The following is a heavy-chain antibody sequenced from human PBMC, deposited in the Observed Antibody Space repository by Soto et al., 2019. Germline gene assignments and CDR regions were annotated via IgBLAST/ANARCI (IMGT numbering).Heavy chain of an antibody. D-gene: IGHD3-9*01. CDR3: ARGRPYYDILTGYYFNWFDP. Sequence: SETLSLTCTVSGGSISSYYWSWIRQPPGKGLEWIGYIYYSGSTNYNPSLKSRVTISVDTSKNQFSLKLSSVTAADTAVYYCARGRPYYDILTGYYFNWFDPWGQGTLVTVSS. CDR1: GGSISSYY. V-gene: IGHV4-59*01. J-gene: IGHJ5*02. CDR2: IYYSGST.